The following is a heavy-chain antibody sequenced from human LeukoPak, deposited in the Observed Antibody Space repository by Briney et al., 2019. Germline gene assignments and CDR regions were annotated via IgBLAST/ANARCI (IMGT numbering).Heavy chain of an antibody. CDR1: GYSISSGYY. D-gene: IGHD3-9*01. Sequence: SETLSLTCTVSGYSISSGYYWGWIRQPPGKGLEWIGYIYYSGSTNYNPSLKSRVTISVDTSKNQFSLKLSSVTAADTAVYYCARAPVRYFDLWYFDLWGRGTLVTVSS. J-gene: IGHJ2*01. V-gene: IGHV4-61*01. CDR2: IYYSGST. CDR3: ARAPVRYFDLWYFDL.